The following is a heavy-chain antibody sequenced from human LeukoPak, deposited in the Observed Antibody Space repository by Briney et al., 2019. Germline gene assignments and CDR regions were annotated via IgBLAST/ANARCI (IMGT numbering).Heavy chain of an antibody. CDR3: ASPYSSGNDAFDI. CDR1: GFTFSSYS. CDR2: ISSSSSTI. Sequence: HPGGSLRLPCAASGFTFSSYSMNWVRQAPGKGLEWVSYISSSSSTIYYADSVKGRFTISRDNAKNSLYLQMNSLRAEDTAVYYCASPYSSGNDAFDIWGQGTTDTVSS. V-gene: IGHV3-48*01. J-gene: IGHJ3*02. D-gene: IGHD6-19*01.